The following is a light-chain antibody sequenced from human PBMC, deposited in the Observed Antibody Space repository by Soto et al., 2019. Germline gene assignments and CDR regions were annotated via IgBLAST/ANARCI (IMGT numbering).Light chain of an antibody. CDR3: HQHNNWWT. Sequence: EVVMTHSPATLSVSPWERATLSCRASQSVSSNLAWYQQKPGQAPRLLIYGASTRAAGIPARFSGSGSGTDFNLTITSLQSEDFGVYYCHQHNNWWTFGQGTKVDIK. V-gene: IGKV3-15*01. CDR2: GAS. CDR1: QSVSSN. J-gene: IGKJ1*01.